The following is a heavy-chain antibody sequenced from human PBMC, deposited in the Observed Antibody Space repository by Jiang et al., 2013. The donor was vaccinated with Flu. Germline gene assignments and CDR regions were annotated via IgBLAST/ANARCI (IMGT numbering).Heavy chain of an antibody. CDR1: GGTFSSYA. V-gene: IGHV1-69*04. J-gene: IGHJ4*02. CDR2: IIPILGIA. CDR3: ARGSTIVVVPAAMEGFDY. D-gene: IGHD2-2*01. Sequence: KASGGTFSSYAISWVRQAPGQGLEWMGRIIPILGIANYAQKFQGRVTITADKSTSTAYMELSSLRSEDTAVYYCARGSTIVVVPAAMEGFDYWGQGTLVTVSS.